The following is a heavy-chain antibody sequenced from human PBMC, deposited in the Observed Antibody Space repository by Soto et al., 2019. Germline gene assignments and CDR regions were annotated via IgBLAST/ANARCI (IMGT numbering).Heavy chain of an antibody. J-gene: IGHJ4*02. Sequence: GGSLRLSCAASGFTFSSYGMHWVRQAPGKGLEWVAVIWYDGSNKYYADSVKGRFTISRDNPKNTLYLQMNSLRAEDTAVYYCAREFSGSFWSGYYTGMGGHQVDYFDYWGQGTLVTVSS. CDR3: AREFSGSFWSGYYTGMGGHQVDYFDY. V-gene: IGHV3-33*01. CDR2: IWYDGSNK. CDR1: GFTFSSYG. D-gene: IGHD3-3*01.